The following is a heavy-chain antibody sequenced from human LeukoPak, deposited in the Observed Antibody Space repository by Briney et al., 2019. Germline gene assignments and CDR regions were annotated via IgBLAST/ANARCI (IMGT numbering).Heavy chain of an antibody. CDR3: ARGDLYDSSGYYKYYFDY. CDR2: VYDSGST. D-gene: IGHD3-22*01. CDR1: GGSISGYY. V-gene: IGHV4-59*01. J-gene: IGHJ4*02. Sequence: SETLSLTCTVSGGSISGYYWTWIRQPPGKGLEWIGSVYDSGSTNYNPSLKSRVIISRDTSKKQFSLKLKSVIAADTAVYYCARGDLYDSSGYYKYYFDYWGQGTLVTVSS.